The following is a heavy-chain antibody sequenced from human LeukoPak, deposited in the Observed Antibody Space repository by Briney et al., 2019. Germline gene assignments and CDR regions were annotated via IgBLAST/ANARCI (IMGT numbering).Heavy chain of an antibody. V-gene: IGHV3-11*06. J-gene: IGHJ3*02. D-gene: IGHD6-13*01. Sequence: GGSLRLSCAASGFTFSDYYMSWIRQAPGKGLEWVSYISSSSSYTNYADSVKGRFTISRDNAKNSLYLQMNSLRAEDTAVYYCAGERIADRHAFDIWGQGTMVTVSS. CDR2: ISSSSSYT. CDR1: GFTFSDYY. CDR3: AGERIADRHAFDI.